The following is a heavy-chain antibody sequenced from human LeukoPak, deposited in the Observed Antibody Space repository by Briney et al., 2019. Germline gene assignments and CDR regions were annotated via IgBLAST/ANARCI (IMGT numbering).Heavy chain of an antibody. CDR1: GGAISIYY. CDR3: ARGLRWPVPYFDY. J-gene: IGHJ4*02. V-gene: IGHV4-59*01. D-gene: IGHD4-23*01. CDR2: IYYSGST. Sequence: PSETLSLTCTVSGGAISIYYWSWIRQPPGKGLEWIGYIYYSGSTNYNPSLKSRVTISVDTSKNQFSLKLSSVTAADTAVYYCARGLRWPVPYFDYWGQGTLVTVSS.